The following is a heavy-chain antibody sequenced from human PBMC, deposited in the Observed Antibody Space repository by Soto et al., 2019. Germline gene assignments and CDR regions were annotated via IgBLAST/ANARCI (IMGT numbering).Heavy chain of an antibody. CDR3: AREDRDRETGLVPAAIDGMDV. D-gene: IGHD2-2*01. Sequence: ASVKVSCKASGXTFSRYSITWVRQAPGHGLEWIGRIIPIFGIASYAQKFQGRVTITADESTSTAYMELSSLRSDDTAVYYCAREDRDRETGLVPAAIDGMDVWAQGTTVTGSS. V-gene: IGHV1-69*13. CDR2: IIPIFGIA. CDR1: GXTFSRYS. J-gene: IGHJ6*02.